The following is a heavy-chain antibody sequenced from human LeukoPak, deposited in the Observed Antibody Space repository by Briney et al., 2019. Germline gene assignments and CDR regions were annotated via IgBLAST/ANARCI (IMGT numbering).Heavy chain of an antibody. CDR3: ARGTPYSGSYAY. J-gene: IGHJ4*02. Sequence: PSETLSLTCAVYGGSFSGYYWSWIRQPPGKGLEWIGEINHSGSTNYNPSLKSRVTISVDTSKNQFSLKLSSVTAADTAVYYCARGTPYSGSYAYWGQGTLVTVSS. V-gene: IGHV4-34*01. CDR1: GGSFSGYY. D-gene: IGHD1-26*01. CDR2: INHSGST.